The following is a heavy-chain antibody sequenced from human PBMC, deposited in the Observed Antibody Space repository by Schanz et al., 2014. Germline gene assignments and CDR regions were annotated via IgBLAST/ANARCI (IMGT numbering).Heavy chain of an antibody. CDR3: AKGRFGELSAFDI. CDR2: INSVGSNT. V-gene: IGHV3-74*01. CDR1: GFTFSSHW. J-gene: IGHJ3*02. Sequence: GQLVESGGGVVQPGGSLRLSCAASGFTFSSHWMHWVRQDPGKGLVWVARINSVGSNTDYADSVTGRFTISRDNSKNTLYLQMNSLRAEDTAVYYCAKGRFGELSAFDIWGQGTMVTVSS. D-gene: IGHD3-10*01.